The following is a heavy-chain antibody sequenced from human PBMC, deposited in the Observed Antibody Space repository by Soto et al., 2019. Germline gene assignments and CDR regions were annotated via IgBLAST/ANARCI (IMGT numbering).Heavy chain of an antibody. CDR2: IIPILGIA. CDR3: AREEYYYGSGAFFDY. V-gene: IGHV1-69*08. Sequence: QVQLVQSGAEVKKPGSWVKVSCKASGGSFSSDTISWVRQAPGQGLEWMGRIIPILGIANYAQKFQGRVTITADKSTSTAYMELSSLRSEDTAVYYCAREEYYYGSGAFFDYWGQGPLVTVSS. D-gene: IGHD3-10*01. CDR1: GGSFSSDT. J-gene: IGHJ4*02.